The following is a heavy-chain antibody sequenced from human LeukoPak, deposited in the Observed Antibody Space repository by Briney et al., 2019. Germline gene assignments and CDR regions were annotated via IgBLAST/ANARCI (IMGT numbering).Heavy chain of an antibody. J-gene: IGHJ6*03. CDR2: INHSGST. CDR1: GGSFSGYY. V-gene: IGHV4-34*01. CDR3: ARGVVVVAATRIVNYYYYMDV. D-gene: IGHD2-15*01. Sequence: SETLSLTCAVYGGSFSGYYWSWIRQPPGKGLEWIGEINHSGSTNYNPSLKSRVTISVDTSKNQFSLKLSSVTAADTAVYYCARGVVVVAATRIVNYYYYMDVWGKGTTVTVSS.